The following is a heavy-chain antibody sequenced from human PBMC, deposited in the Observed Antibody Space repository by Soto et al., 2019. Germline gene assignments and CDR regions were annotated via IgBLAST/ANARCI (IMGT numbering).Heavy chain of an antibody. V-gene: IGHV4-31*03. Sequence: PSETLSLTCTVSGGSISGGGHYWSRIRQYPGKGLEWIGYIYSSGATHYNPSLESRLTMSLDTSKNQLSLKLRSVTAADTAVYYCARSGVSGIVITSKWFDPWGQGTQVTVSS. D-gene: IGHD1-1*01. J-gene: IGHJ5*02. CDR2: IYSSGAT. CDR3: ARSGVSGIVITSKWFDP. CDR1: GGSISGGGHY.